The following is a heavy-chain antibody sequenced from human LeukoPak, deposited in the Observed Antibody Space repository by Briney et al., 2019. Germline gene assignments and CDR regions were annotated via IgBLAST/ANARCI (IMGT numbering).Heavy chain of an antibody. D-gene: IGHD3-22*01. V-gene: IGHV3-23*01. Sequence: GGTLRLSCAVSGVSFSSDAVSWVRQAPGKGLEWVSGISGSGDNTYYADSVKGRFTISRDNSKNTLYVQVNSLGTEDTAAYYCAKGSYCDSSGSFYFDYWGQGTLVTVSS. CDR3: AKGSYCDSSGSFYFDY. CDR2: ISGSGDNT. CDR1: GVSFSSDA. J-gene: IGHJ4*02.